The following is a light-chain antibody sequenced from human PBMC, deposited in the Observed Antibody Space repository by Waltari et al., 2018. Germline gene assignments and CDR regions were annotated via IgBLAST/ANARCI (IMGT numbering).Light chain of an antibody. CDR1: QTISSW. V-gene: IGKV1-5*03. Sequence: DVQMTQSPSTLSASVGDRVTISCRASQTISSWLAWYQQKPGKAPRLLIYNASTLESGVSSRFSGSGAETDFTLTISSLQPNDSATYYCQKFHLYPLTFGGGTKVEIK. CDR2: NAS. J-gene: IGKJ4*01. CDR3: QKFHLYPLT.